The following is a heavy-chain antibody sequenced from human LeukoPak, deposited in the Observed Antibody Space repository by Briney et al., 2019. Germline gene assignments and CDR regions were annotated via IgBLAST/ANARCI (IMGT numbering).Heavy chain of an antibody. V-gene: IGHV4-39*07. D-gene: IGHD3-16*01. Sequence: SETLSLTCTVSGGSISSSSYYWGWIRQPPGKGLEWIGSIYYSGSTYYNPSLKSRVTISVDTSKNQFSLKLSSVSAADTAVYYCARTMGEAPLLAFDYWGQGTLVTVSS. J-gene: IGHJ4*02. CDR1: GGSISSSSYY. CDR3: ARTMGEAPLLAFDY. CDR2: IYYSGST.